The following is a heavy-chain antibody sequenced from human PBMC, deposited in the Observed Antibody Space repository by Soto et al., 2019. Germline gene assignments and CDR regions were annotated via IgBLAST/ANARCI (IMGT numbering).Heavy chain of an antibody. D-gene: IGHD3-3*01. CDR3: ARSSGGNFGIIIEGSNWFDP. CDR1: GYTFTSYY. V-gene: IGHV1-46*01. CDR2: INPSGGST. Sequence: ASVKVSCKASGYTFTSYYMHWVRQAPGQGLEWMGIINPSGGSTSYAQKFQGRVTMTRDTSRSTVYMELRSLRSDDTAIYYCARSSGGNFGIIIEGSNWFDPWGQGTLVTVSS. J-gene: IGHJ5*02.